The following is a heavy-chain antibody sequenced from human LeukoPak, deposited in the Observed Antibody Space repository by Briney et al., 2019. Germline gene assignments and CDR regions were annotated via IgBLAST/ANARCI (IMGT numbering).Heavy chain of an antibody. CDR1: GGSIKNYY. Sequence: PSETLSLTCTVSGGSIKNYYWSWIRQPPGKGLEWIAYINDNGHSGYNPSLESRVTISVDTSKNHFSLRLRSVTAADTAVYYCARDSADYVRGSFYYWGQGILVTVSS. CDR2: INDNGHS. D-gene: IGHD3-16*01. V-gene: IGHV4-59*12. CDR3: ARDSADYVRGSFYY. J-gene: IGHJ4*02.